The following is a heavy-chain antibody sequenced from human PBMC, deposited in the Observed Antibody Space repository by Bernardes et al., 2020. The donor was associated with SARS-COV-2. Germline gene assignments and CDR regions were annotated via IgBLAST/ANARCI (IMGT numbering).Heavy chain of an antibody. CDR3: ARGSGGSRTPGFDY. J-gene: IGHJ4*02. D-gene: IGHD1-26*01. CDR1: GFTFSGYS. Sequence: GGSLRLSCAASGFTFSGYSMNWVRQAPGKGLEWVSSITSSSSYIHYADSVKGRFTISRDNANNSLFLHMDSLGADDTAIYYCARGSGGSRTPGFDYWGQGALVTVSS. V-gene: IGHV3-21*06. CDR2: ITSSSSYI.